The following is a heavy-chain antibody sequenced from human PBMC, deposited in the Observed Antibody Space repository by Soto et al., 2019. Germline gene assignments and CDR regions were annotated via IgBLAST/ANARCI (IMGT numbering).Heavy chain of an antibody. CDR1: AFTFSSYA. J-gene: IGHJ1*01. CDR3: AKDWRTTVAYPEYFQH. CDR2: ISGSGDIT. D-gene: IGHD4-17*01. V-gene: IGHV3-23*01. Sequence: EVQLLESGGHLVQPGGSLRLSCAGSAFTFSSYAMSWVRQAPGKGLEWVSAISGSGDITYYADSVKGRFTISRDNSKDTLYLQMDSLRAEDTAIYYCAKDWRTTVAYPEYFQHWGQGTLVTVSS.